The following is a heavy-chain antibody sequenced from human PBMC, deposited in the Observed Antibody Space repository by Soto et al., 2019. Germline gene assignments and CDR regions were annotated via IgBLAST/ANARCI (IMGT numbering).Heavy chain of an antibody. D-gene: IGHD6-13*01. CDR2: IYYSGST. CDR3: ARDKQLGFDP. V-gene: IGHV4-59*01. CDR1: GGSISSYY. J-gene: IGHJ5*02. Sequence: KPSETLSLTCTVSGGSISSYYWSWIRQPPGKGLEWIGYIYYSGSTNYNPSLKSRVTISVDTSKNQFSLKLSSVTAADTAVYYCARDKQLGFDPWGQGTLVTVSS.